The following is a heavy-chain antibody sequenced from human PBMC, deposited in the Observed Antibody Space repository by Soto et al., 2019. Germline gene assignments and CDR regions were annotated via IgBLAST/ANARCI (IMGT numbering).Heavy chain of an antibody. CDR3: AISQMERRMYGMDV. Sequence: QAQLVESGGGVVQPGRSLRLSCAASGFTFSTYAMHWVRQAPGKGLEWVAVISYDGSNIYYADSVKGRFTISRDNSKNTLYLQMDSLRPDDTAVYYCAISQMERRMYGMDVWGLGTTVTVSS. V-gene: IGHV3-30-3*01. CDR1: GFTFSTYA. J-gene: IGHJ6*02. CDR2: ISYDGSNI. D-gene: IGHD1-1*01.